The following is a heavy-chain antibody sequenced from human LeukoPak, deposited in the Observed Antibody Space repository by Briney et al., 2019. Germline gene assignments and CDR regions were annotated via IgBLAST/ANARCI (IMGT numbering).Heavy chain of an antibody. CDR2: INHSGST. V-gene: IGHV4-34*01. CDR1: GGSFSGYY. D-gene: IGHD4-17*01. Sequence: PSETLSLTCAVYGGSFSGYYWSWIRQPPGKGLEWIGEINHSGSTNYNPSLKSRVTISVDTSKNQCSLKLSSVTAADTAVYYCARGGYGDYVYYFDYWGQGTLVTVSS. CDR3: ARGGYGDYVYYFDY. J-gene: IGHJ4*02.